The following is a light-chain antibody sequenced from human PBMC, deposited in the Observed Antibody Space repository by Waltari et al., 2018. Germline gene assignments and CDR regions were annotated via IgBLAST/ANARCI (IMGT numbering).Light chain of an antibody. V-gene: IGLV2-23*02. J-gene: IGLJ1*01. CDR1: GRDVGSYNH. CDR3: CSYAGSSRGV. CDR2: DVT. Sequence: QSALPQPASVSGSPGTPLTISSTAPGRDVGSYNHVPWYQQYPGKVPKLLIYDVTKRPSGVSNRFSGYKSGNTASLTISGLQAEDEADYYCCSYAGSSRGVFGTGTKVTV.